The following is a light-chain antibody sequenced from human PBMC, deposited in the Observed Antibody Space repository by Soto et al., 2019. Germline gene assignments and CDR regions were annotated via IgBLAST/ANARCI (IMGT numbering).Light chain of an antibody. Sequence: QSALTQPASLSGSPGQSITISCTGTISDVGGYNYVSWYQQHPGKAPKLMIYEVSNLPSGVSNRFSGSKSGNTASLTISGLQAEDEADYYCSSYTSSSTITYVFGTGTKVTVL. CDR1: ISDVGGYNY. V-gene: IGLV2-14*01. J-gene: IGLJ1*01. CDR2: EVS. CDR3: SSYTSSSTITYV.